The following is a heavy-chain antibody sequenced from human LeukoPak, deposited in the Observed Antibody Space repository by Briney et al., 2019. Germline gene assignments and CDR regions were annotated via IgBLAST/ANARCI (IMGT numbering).Heavy chain of an antibody. CDR1: GGSTSSSNW. V-gene: IGHV4-4*02. CDR2: IYHSGST. J-gene: IGHJ3*02. Sequence: SGTLSLTCAVSGGSTSSSNWWSWVRQPPGKGLEWIGEIYHSGSTNYNPSLKSRVTISVDTSKNQFSLKLSSVTAADTAVYYCARDRGGKDAFDIWGQGTMVTVSS. CDR3: ARDRGGKDAFDI.